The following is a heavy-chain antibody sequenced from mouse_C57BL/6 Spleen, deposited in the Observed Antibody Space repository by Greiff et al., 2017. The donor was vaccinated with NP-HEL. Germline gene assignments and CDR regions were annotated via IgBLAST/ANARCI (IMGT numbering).Heavy chain of an antibody. CDR3: ARPYGNYFDY. Sequence: DVKLVESGGGLVKPGGSLKLSCAASGFTFSDYGMHWVRQAPEKGLEWVAYISSGSSTIYYADTVKGRFTISRDNAKNTLFLQMTSLRSEDTAMYYCARPYGNYFDYWGQGTTLTVSS. CDR1: GFTFSDYG. CDR2: ISSGSSTI. J-gene: IGHJ2*01. V-gene: IGHV5-17*01. D-gene: IGHD2-1*01.